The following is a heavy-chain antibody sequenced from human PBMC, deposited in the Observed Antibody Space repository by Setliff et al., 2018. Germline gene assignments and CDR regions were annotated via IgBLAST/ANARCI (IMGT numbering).Heavy chain of an antibody. D-gene: IGHD3-3*01. Sequence: SETLSLTCAVYGGSFSGYYWSWIRQPPGKGLEWIGEINHSGSTNYNPSLKSRVTLSVDTSKNQFSLKLSSVTAADTAVYYCARGITGNYNFWSGYYNYYYYYMDVWGKGTTVTVSS. CDR1: GGSFSGYY. CDR2: INHSGST. V-gene: IGHV4-34*01. CDR3: ARGITGNYNFWSGYYNYYYYYMDV. J-gene: IGHJ6*03.